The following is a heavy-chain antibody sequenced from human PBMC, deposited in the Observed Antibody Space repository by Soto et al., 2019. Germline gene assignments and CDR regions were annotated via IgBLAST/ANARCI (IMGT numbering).Heavy chain of an antibody. Sequence: GGSLRLSCAASGFTVSSNYMSWVRQAPGKGLEWVSVIYSGGSTYYADSVKGRFTISRDNSKNTLYLQMNSLRAEDTAVYYCATRQDIVVVVAAFDIWGQGTMVTVSS. CDR2: IYSGGST. CDR1: GFTVSSNY. D-gene: IGHD2-15*01. J-gene: IGHJ3*02. CDR3: ATRQDIVVVVAAFDI. V-gene: IGHV3-66*01.